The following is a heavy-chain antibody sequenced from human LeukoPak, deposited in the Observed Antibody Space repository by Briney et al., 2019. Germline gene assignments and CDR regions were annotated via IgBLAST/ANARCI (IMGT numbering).Heavy chain of an antibody. V-gene: IGHV3-74*01. Sequence: GGSLRLSCAASGSTFSSYLMHWVRQAPGKGLVWVSLINNDGRTTRSADSVKGRFTISRDNAKNTLYLEMNSLRAEDTAVYYCARDLAGSIDYWGQGTLVTVSS. D-gene: IGHD6-19*01. CDR3: ARDLAGSIDY. J-gene: IGHJ4*02. CDR1: GSTFSSYL. CDR2: INNDGRTT.